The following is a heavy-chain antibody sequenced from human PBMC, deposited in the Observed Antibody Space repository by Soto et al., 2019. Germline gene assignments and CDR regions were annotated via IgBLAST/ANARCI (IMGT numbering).Heavy chain of an antibody. CDR2: INHSGST. J-gene: IGHJ3*02. V-gene: IGHV4-34*01. CDR3: ARGRAPRI. CDR1: GGSFSGYY. Sequence: QVQLQQWGAGLLKPSETLSLTCAVYGGSFSGYYWSWIRQPPGKGLAWIGEINHSGSTNYNPSLKHRVTISVDTSKNQISLKLSSVTAGDAAVYYCARGRAPRIWGQGTIVTVSS.